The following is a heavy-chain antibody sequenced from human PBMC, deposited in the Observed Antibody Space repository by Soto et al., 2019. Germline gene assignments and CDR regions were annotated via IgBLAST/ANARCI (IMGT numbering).Heavy chain of an antibody. CDR1: GYTVTGYY. D-gene: IGHD2-2*01. CDR3: ARGRTAKYCSSTSCSNFDY. Sequence: ASVKVSCKASGYTVTGYYMHWVRQAPGQGLEWMGWINPNSGGTNYAQKFQGRVTMTRDTSISTAYMELSRLRSDDTAVYYCARGRTAKYCSSTSCSNFDYWGQGTLVTVSS. J-gene: IGHJ4*02. V-gene: IGHV1-2*02. CDR2: INPNSGGT.